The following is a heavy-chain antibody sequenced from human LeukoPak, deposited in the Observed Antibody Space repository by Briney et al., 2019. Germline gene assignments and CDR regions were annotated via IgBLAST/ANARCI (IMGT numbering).Heavy chain of an antibody. CDR3: ARDTESSYNWFDP. CDR1: GFTFSSYS. CDR2: ISTSSTTT. Sequence: GGSLGLSCAASGFTFSSYSMNWVRQAPGKGLEWVSYISTSSTTTMYADSVKGRFTISRDNAENSLYLQMNSLRAEDTGVYYCARDTESSYNWFDPWGRGTLVTVSS. D-gene: IGHD6-19*01. V-gene: IGHV3-48*01. J-gene: IGHJ5*02.